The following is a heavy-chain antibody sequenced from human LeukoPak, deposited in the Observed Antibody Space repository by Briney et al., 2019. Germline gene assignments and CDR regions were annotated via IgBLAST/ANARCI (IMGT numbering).Heavy chain of an antibody. CDR2: INGDGSST. V-gene: IGHV3-74*01. Sequence: GGSLRLSCAASGFTFDDYTMHWVRHAPGKGLVWVSRINGDGSSTAYADSVKGRFTISRDNAKNTLYLQMNSLTAEDTAVYYCARGPPWYFDLWGRGTLVTVSS. CDR1: GFTFDDYT. J-gene: IGHJ2*01. CDR3: ARGPPWYFDL. D-gene: IGHD6-25*01.